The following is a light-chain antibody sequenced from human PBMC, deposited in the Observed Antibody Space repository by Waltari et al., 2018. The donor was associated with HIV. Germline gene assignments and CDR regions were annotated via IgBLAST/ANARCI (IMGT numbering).Light chain of an antibody. J-gene: IGLJ3*02. Sequence: QSALTQPASVSGSPGQSITISCTGTSSDIGRYHYVSWYQQHPGKAPRLMIYEVSNRPSGVSNRFSGSKSGNTASLTISGLQTEDGADYYCSSYTTSSTLGVFGGGTKLTVL. CDR1: SSDIGRYHY. V-gene: IGLV2-14*01. CDR2: EVS. CDR3: SSYTTSSTLGV.